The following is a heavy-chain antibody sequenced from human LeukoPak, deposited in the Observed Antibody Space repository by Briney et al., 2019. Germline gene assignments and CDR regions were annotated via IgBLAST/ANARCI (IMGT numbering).Heavy chain of an antibody. CDR3: VGGRDCSSTSCYGL. CDR2: IYYSGST. V-gene: IGHV4-59*01. D-gene: IGHD2-2*01. CDR1: GGSISSYY. J-gene: IGHJ4*02. Sequence: SETLSLTCTVSGGSISSYYWGWIRQPPGKGLEWIGYIYYSGSTNYNPSLKSRVTMSVDTSKNQFSLKLSSVTAADTAVYYCVGGRDCSSTSCYGLWGQGTLVTVSS.